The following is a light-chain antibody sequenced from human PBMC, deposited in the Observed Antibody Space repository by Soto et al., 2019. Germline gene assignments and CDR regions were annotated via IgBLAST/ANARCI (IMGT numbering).Light chain of an antibody. J-gene: IGKJ2*01. CDR1: QSISSY. CDR2: AAS. Sequence: DIQMTQSPSSLSAPEGDRVTITCRASQSISSYLNWYQQKPGKAPKLLIYAASSLQSGVPSRFSGSGSGTEFTLTISSLQPEDFATYYCQQSYSTPQMYTFGQGTKVDIK. V-gene: IGKV1-39*01. CDR3: QQSYSTPQMYT.